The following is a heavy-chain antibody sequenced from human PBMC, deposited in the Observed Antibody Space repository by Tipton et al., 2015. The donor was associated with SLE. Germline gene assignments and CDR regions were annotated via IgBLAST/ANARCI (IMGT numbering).Heavy chain of an antibody. Sequence: TLSLTCTVSGGSISSYYWSWIRQPPGKGLEWIGSIYHSGSTYYNPSLKSRVAISVDTSKNQFSLKLSSVTAADTAVYYCARGWGDNWFDPWGQGTLVTVSS. D-gene: IGHD7-27*01. CDR2: IYHSGST. J-gene: IGHJ5*02. CDR1: GGSISSYY. V-gene: IGHV4-59*12. CDR3: ARGWGDNWFDP.